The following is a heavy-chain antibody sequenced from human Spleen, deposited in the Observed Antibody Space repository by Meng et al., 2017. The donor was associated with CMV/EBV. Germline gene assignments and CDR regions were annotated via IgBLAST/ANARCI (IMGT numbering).Heavy chain of an antibody. V-gene: IGHV3-53*01. J-gene: IGHJ4*02. CDR2: IYTGGST. CDR3: AKCSGGSCYGGNFDY. D-gene: IGHD2-15*01. Sequence: SGLIVSSNYMSWVRQAPGKGLEWVSVIYTGGSTYYTDSVKGRFTISRDNSKNTLYLQMNNLRAEDTAVYYCAKCSGGSCYGGNFDYWGQGTLVTVSS. CDR1: GLIVSSNY.